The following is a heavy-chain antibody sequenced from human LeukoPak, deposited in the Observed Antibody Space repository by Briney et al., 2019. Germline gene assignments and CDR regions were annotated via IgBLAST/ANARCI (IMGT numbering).Heavy chain of an antibody. Sequence: ASVKVSCKASGYSFTGYYMYWVRQAPGQGLEWMGRINPNSGGTNYAQKFQGRVTMTRDTPISTAYMELSRLRSDDTAVYYCARGRSSWYDLDYWGQGTLVTVSS. CDR1: GYSFTGYY. D-gene: IGHD6-13*01. V-gene: IGHV1-2*06. CDR2: INPNSGGT. J-gene: IGHJ4*02. CDR3: ARGRSSWYDLDY.